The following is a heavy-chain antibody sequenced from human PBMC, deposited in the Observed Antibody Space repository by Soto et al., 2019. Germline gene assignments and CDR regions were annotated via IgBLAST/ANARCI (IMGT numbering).Heavy chain of an antibody. CDR3: ARGESLAHDYYHYRDV. V-gene: IGHV1-3*01. CDR2: INAGNGNT. Sequence: ASVKVPCKASGYTFTSYAMHWVRQAPGQRLEWMGWINAGNGNTKYSQKFQGRVTITRDTSASTAYMELSSLRSEDTAVYYCARGESLAHDYYHYRDVGGKGTRVTVS. CDR1: GYTFTSYA. J-gene: IGHJ6*03.